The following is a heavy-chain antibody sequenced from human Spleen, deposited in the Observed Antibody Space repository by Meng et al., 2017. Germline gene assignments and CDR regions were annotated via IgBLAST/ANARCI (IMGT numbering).Heavy chain of an antibody. CDR3: VRDEDISAAGKLFGDY. V-gene: IGHV1-2*06. Sequence: ASVKVSCKPSGYNFPDYWLHWVRRAPGPGLEWTGRIDPKRGDTHYAQRFQGRVTMTGDTSISPAYMELSGLRSDDTALYYCVRDEDISAAGKLFGDYWGQRTLVTVSS. D-gene: IGHD6-13*01. CDR2: IDPKRGDT. J-gene: IGHJ4*02. CDR1: GYNFPDYW.